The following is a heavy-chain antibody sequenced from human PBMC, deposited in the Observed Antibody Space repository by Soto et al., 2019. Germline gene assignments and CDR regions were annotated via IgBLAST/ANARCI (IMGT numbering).Heavy chain of an antibody. CDR2: IKSQGDGGTR. CDR3: TTDLQAYCDGTTCYAGNYYYDDMDV. CDR1: GFSFRNAW. Sequence: GSRRLSCAASGFSFRNAWRSWVRHSPGKWLEWVGHIKSQGDGGTRDYAAPVKGRFTISRDDSKNTLFLQMNSLKNEDTAVYFCTTDLQAYCDGTTCYAGNYYYDDMDVWGQGTTVTVSS. V-gene: IGHV3-15*01. J-gene: IGHJ6*02. D-gene: IGHD2-2*01.